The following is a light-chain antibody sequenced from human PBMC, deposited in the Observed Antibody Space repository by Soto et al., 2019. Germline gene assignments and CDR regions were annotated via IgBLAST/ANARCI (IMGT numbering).Light chain of an antibody. CDR1: SSDVGGYNY. CDR2: EVS. CDR3: SSYAGSNNFEVV. V-gene: IGLV2-8*01. Sequence: QSALTQPPSASGSPGQSVTISCTGTSSDVGGYNYVSWYQQHPGKAPKLMIYEVSKRPSGVPDRFSGSKSGNTASLTVSGLQAEDEADYYSSSYAGSNNFEVVFGGGTKLTVL. J-gene: IGLJ2*01.